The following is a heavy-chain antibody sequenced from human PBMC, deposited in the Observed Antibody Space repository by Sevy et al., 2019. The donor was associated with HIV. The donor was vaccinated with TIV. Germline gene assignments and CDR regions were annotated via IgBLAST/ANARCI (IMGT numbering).Heavy chain of an antibody. J-gene: IGHJ4*02. Sequence: GGSLRLSCAASGFTLSSYWMHWVRQAPGKGLVRVSRINSDGSSTTYADSVKGRFTISRDNAKNTLYLQMNSLRAEDTAVYYCARDLSGDSDYWGQGTLVTVSS. V-gene: IGHV3-74*01. CDR1: GFTLSSYW. D-gene: IGHD3-10*01. CDR3: ARDLSGDSDY. CDR2: INSDGSST.